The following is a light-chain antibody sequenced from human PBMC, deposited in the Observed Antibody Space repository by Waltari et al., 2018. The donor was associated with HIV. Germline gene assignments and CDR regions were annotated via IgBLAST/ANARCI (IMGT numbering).Light chain of an antibody. CDR1: KLGNKY. J-gene: IGLJ2*01. CDR3: LAWDSSTVV. CDR2: QDS. V-gene: IGLV3-1*01. Sequence: SYELTQPPSVSVSPGQTASITCSGNKLGNKYVCWYQQKPGQSPLLVIYQDSERHSAIPERFSASNSGNTATLTISGTQPMDEGDYYCLAWDSSTVVFGGGTRLTVL.